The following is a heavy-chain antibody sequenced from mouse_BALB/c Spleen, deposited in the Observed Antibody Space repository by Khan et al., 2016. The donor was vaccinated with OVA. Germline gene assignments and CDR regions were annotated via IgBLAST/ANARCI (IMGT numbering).Heavy chain of an antibody. CDR1: GYTFTNYT. Sequence: QVQLQQSGAELARPGASVKMSCKASGYTFTNYTIHWIKKRPGQGLEWIGYINPSNGYTNYNQKFKDKATLTTDKSSTTAYLQLSSLTSDDSAVYNWVRDGAYHRNDGWFAYWGQGTLVTVSA. CDR2: INPSNGYT. CDR3: VRDGAYHRNDGWFAY. J-gene: IGHJ3*01. D-gene: IGHD2-14*01. V-gene: IGHV1-4*01.